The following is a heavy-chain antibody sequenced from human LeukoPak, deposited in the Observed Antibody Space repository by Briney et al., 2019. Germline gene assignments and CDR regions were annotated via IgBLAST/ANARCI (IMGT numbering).Heavy chain of an antibody. CDR3: ARYRGYYDILTGYYTVQAFDI. Sequence: GGSLRLSCAASGFTFSSYWMHWVRQAPGKGLVWVSRINSDGSSTSYADSVKGRFTISRDNAKNTLYLQMNSLRAEDTAVYYCARYRGYYDILTGYYTVQAFDIWGQGTMVTVSS. V-gene: IGHV3-74*01. D-gene: IGHD3-9*01. J-gene: IGHJ3*02. CDR1: GFTFSSYW. CDR2: INSDGSST.